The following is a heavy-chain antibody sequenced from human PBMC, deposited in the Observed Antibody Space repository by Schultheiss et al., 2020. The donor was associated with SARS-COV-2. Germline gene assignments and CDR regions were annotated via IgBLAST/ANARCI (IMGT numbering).Heavy chain of an antibody. J-gene: IGHJ4*02. CDR1: GFTFSNYW. D-gene: IGHD3-22*01. V-gene: IGHV3-7*01. Sequence: GGSLRLSCAASGFTFSNYWMSWVRQAPGKGLEWVANIKQDGSEKYYVDSVKGRFTISRDNAKNSLYLQMNSLRAEDTAVYYCARDYYDSSGYSDYWGQGTLVTVSS. CDR2: IKQDGSEK. CDR3: ARDYYDSSGYSDY.